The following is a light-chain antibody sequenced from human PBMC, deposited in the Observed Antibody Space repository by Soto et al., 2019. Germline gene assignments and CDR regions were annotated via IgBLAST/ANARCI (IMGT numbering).Light chain of an antibody. CDR3: QHFNDYPLP. V-gene: IGKV1D-13*01. CDR2: GAS. Sequence: AIQLTQSPSSLSASVGDRVTITCRASQGVRSSLAWYQQKPGKAPKFLIFGASSFSTGVPSRFSARGSGTDFNLTIRSLQPEEFATSYCQHFNDYPLPFGGGTKVEIK. J-gene: IGKJ4*01. CDR1: QGVRSS.